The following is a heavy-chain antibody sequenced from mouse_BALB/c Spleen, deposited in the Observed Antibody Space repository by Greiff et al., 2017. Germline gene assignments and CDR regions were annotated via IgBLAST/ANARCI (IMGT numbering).Heavy chain of an antibody. CDR3: TRDGNYDYFDY. Sequence: VQLQQSGAELVRPGASVKLSCKASGYTFTSYWINWVKQRPGQGLEWIGNIYPSDSYTNYNQKFKDKATLTVDKSSSTAYMQLSSPTSEDSAVYYCTRDGNYDYFDYWGQGTTLTVSS. D-gene: IGHD2-1*01. CDR2: IYPSDSYT. J-gene: IGHJ2*01. CDR1: GYTFTSYW. V-gene: IGHV1-69*02.